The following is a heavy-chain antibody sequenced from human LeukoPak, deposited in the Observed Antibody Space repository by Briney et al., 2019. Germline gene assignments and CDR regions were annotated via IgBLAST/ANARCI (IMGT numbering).Heavy chain of an antibody. CDR1: GGTFNSYA. Sequence: ASVKVSCKASGGTFNSYAISWVRQAPGQGLEWMGGIIPIFGTTNYARKFRGRVTLTADKSTRTAYMELRSLRSDDTAVYYCARKIGSYYYYYMDVWGKGTTVTISS. J-gene: IGHJ6*03. V-gene: IGHV1-69*06. D-gene: IGHD2-15*01. CDR2: IIPIFGTT. CDR3: ARKIGSYYYYYMDV.